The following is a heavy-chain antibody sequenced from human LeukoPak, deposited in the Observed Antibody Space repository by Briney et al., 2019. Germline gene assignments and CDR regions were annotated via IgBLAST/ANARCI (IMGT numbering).Heavy chain of an antibody. CDR2: IYYSGST. D-gene: IGHD3-9*01. CDR3: ARQENDVLTGYYVNY. J-gene: IGHJ4*02. V-gene: IGHV4-39*01. Sequence: SETLFLTCTVSGGSISSSSYYWGWIRQPPGKGLEWIGSIYYSGSTYYNPFLKSRVTISVDTSTNQFSLRLSSVTAADTAVYYCARQENDVLTGYYVNYWGQGTLVTVSS. CDR1: GGSISSSSYY.